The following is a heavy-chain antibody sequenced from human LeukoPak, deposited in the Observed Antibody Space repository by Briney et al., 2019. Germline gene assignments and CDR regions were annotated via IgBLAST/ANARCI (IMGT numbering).Heavy chain of an antibody. V-gene: IGHV4-34*01. CDR2: INYDGHT. J-gene: IGHJ6*02. CDR3: AVLMRHYGIGV. D-gene: IGHD3-9*01. Sequence: PSETLSLTCAVHGGSLSGNYWNWIRQTPGKGPEWLGDINYDGHTNYNPSLESRLTISVDSSKNQFALTLRSVTAADAAVYYCAVLMRHYGIGVWGQGTTVTVSS. CDR1: GGSLSGNY.